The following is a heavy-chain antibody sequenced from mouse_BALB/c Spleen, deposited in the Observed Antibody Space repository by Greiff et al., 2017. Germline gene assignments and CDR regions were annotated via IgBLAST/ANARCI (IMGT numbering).Heavy chain of an antibody. Sequence: EVQGVESGGGLVKPGGSLKLSCAASGFTFSSYAMSWVRQSPEKRLEWVAEISSGGSYTYYPDTVTGRFTISRDNAKNTLYLEMSSLRSEDTAMYYCARGDYYGSSYRYYFDYWGQGTTLTVSS. V-gene: IGHV5-9-4*01. D-gene: IGHD1-1*01. CDR1: GFTFSSYA. CDR2: ISSGGSYT. J-gene: IGHJ2*01. CDR3: ARGDYYGSSYRYYFDY.